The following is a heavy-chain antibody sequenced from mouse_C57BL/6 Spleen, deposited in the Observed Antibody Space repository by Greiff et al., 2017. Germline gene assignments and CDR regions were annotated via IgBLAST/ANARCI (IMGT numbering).Heavy chain of an antibody. CDR1: GYAFSSSW. CDR3: ARYTTVEYFDV. D-gene: IGHD1-1*01. Sequence: VQLQQSGPELVKPGASVEISCKASGYAFSSSWMNWVKQRPGKGLEWIGRIYPGDGDTNYNGKFKGKATLTADKSSSTAYMQLSSLTSEDSAVYFCARYTTVEYFDVWGTGTTVTVSS. CDR2: IYPGDGDT. V-gene: IGHV1-82*01. J-gene: IGHJ1*03.